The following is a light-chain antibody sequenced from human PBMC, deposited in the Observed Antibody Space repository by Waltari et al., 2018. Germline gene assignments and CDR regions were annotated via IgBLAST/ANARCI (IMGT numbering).Light chain of an antibody. CDR1: QDIKNY. CDR2: DAS. CDR3: QQYDKVPSIT. V-gene: IGKV1-33*01. Sequence: DIQMTQSPSSLSASVGDRVTITCQASQDIKNYINWYQQKPGKAPKLLIYDASNLEAGVTSRFRGSGSGTNFTFTISSLQSEDIATYCGQQYDKVPSITFGQGTRLDIK. J-gene: IGKJ5*01.